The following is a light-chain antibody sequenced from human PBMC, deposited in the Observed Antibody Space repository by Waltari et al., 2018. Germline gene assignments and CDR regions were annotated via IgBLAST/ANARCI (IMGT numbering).Light chain of an antibody. V-gene: IGLV2-14*01. CDR3: NSYTSSSSLDGRVV. CDR1: NTDVGDYNY. J-gene: IGLJ2*01. CDR2: EVS. Sequence: QSALTQPASVSGSPGQSITTSCTGTNTDVGDYNYVSWFQQHPGKAPKLILYEVSNRPSGVSNRFAGSKSGNTAYLTISGLQAEDEADYYCNSYTSSSSLDGRVVFGGGTKVTVL.